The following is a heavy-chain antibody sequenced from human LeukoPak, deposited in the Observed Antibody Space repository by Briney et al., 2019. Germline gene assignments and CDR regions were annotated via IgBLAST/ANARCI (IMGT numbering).Heavy chain of an antibody. D-gene: IGHD6-19*01. Sequence: GEPLKISCKGSGYSFTSYWIAWVRQMPGRGLEWMGIIYLGDSDTRYSPSFQGQVTISADKSITTAYLQWSSLKASDTAIYYCARHPSYTSGWPLDYWGQGTLVTVSS. CDR1: GYSFTSYW. CDR2: IYLGDSDT. V-gene: IGHV5-51*01. J-gene: IGHJ4*02. CDR3: ARHPSYTSGWPLDY.